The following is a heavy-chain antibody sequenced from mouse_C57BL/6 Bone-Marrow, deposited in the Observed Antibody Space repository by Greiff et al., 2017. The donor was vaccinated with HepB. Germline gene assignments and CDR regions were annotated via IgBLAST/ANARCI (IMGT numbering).Heavy chain of an antibody. CDR2: ISSGGDYI. CDR1: GFTFSSYA. V-gene: IGHV5-9-1*02. Sequence: EVKLVESGEGLVKPGGSLKLSCAASGFTFSSYAMSWVRQTPEKRLEWVAYISSGGDYIYYADTVKGRFTISRDNARNTLYLQMSSLKSEDTAMYYCTREGYSTGGDYWGQGTSVTVSS. CDR3: TREGYSTGGDY. D-gene: IGHD2-3*01. J-gene: IGHJ4*01.